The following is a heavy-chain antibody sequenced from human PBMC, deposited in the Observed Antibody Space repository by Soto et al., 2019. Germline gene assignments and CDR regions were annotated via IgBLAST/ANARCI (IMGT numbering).Heavy chain of an antibody. D-gene: IGHD2-21*02. CDR2: IIPIYGTT. Sequence: QLCRSGVGVKKAGSSGKFSGKPFGGTFGTIIFSWGRKVPGQGLEWMGGIIPIYGTTNYAQKFQGRLTITADKSTSTAYMELSSLRSEDTAVFYCARATVTALTDWGQGTQVTVSS. CDR3: ARATVTALTD. J-gene: IGHJ4*02. CDR1: GGTFGTII. V-gene: IGHV1-69*06.